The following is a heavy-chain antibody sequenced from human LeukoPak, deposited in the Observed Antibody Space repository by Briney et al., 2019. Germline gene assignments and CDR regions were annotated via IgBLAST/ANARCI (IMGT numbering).Heavy chain of an antibody. V-gene: IGHV1-69*04. CDR2: IIPILGIA. Sequence: TVKVSCKASGGTFSSYAISWVRQAPGQGLEWMGRIIPILGIANYAQKFQGRVTITADKSTSTAYMELSSLRSEDTAVYYCARATHRLGYCSSTSCYTPYYFDYWGQGTLVTVSS. CDR3: ARATHRLGYCSSTSCYTPYYFDY. D-gene: IGHD2-2*02. CDR1: GGTFSSYA. J-gene: IGHJ4*02.